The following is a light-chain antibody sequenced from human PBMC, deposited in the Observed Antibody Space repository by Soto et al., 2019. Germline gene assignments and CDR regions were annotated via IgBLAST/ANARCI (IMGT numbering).Light chain of an antibody. CDR3: SSYTTSNTRQIV. J-gene: IGLJ1*01. CDR2: DVS. Sequence: QSALTQPASVSGSPGQSITISCTGTNSDVGGYNYVSWYQHHPGKAPKLMIYDVSNRPSGVSNRFSGSKSGNTASLTISGLQPEDEADYYCSSYTTSNTRQIVLGTGTKLTVL. V-gene: IGLV2-14*03. CDR1: NSDVGGYNY.